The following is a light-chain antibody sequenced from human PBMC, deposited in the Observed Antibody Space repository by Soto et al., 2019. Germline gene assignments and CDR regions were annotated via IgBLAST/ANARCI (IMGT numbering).Light chain of an antibody. CDR1: SSNIGNNA. CDR3: AAWDDRLNGYV. V-gene: IGLV1-36*01. J-gene: IGLJ1*01. Sequence: QSVLTQPPSVSEAPRQRVTISCSGSSSNIGNNAVNWYQQLPGKAPKLLIYYDDLLPSGVSDRFSGSKSGTSASLASSGLQSEDEADYYCAAWDDRLNGYVFGTGTKLTVL. CDR2: YDD.